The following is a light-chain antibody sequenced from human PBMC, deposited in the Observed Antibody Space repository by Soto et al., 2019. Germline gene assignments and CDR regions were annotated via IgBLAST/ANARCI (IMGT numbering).Light chain of an antibody. CDR2: DAS. CDR1: QTIHSF. Sequence: DIQMTQSPSTLSASVGDRVTITCRASQTIHSFLAWYQQKAGKAPKLLIYDASNLESGVPSRFSGSGSGTEFTLTVSSLQPDDFATFYCQQFHSFHWTFGQGTKVDIK. V-gene: IGKV1-5*01. CDR3: QQFHSFHWT. J-gene: IGKJ1*01.